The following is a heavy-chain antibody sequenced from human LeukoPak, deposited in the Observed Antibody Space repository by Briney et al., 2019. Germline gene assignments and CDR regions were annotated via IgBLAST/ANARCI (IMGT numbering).Heavy chain of an antibody. J-gene: IGHJ4*02. CDR2: IFHRGST. CDR1: GVSISSITW. D-gene: IGHD3-9*01. V-gene: IGHV4-4*02. Sequence: PSGTLSLTCAVSGVSISSITWWGWVRPPPGKGLEGMGVIFHRGSTNFNPSLKSRLTSSIDDANHEFSLELTAVTAADTAVYYCARGGLVSRYLDHWGQGTLVTVSS. CDR3: ARGGLVSRYLDH.